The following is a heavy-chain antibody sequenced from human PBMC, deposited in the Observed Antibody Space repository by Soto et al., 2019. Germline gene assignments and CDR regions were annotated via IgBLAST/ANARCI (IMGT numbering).Heavy chain of an antibody. V-gene: IGHV2-5*02. CDR2: IYWDDDK. Sequence: SGPTLVNPTQTLTLTCTFSGFSLSTSGVGVGWIRQPPGKALEWLALIYWDDDKRYSPSLKSRLTITKDTSKNQVVLTMTNMDPVDTATYYCAHVLVGRVAAAGTSKYFQHWGQGTLVTVSS. CDR1: GFSLSTSGVG. J-gene: IGHJ1*01. CDR3: AHVLVGRVAAAGTSKYFQH. D-gene: IGHD6-13*01.